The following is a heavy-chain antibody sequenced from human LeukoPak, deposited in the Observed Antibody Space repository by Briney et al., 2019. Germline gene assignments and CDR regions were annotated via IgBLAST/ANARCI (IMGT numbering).Heavy chain of an antibody. V-gene: IGHV3-21*01. D-gene: IGHD5-18*01. CDR2: ISSSSSYI. Sequence: GGSLRLSCAASGFTFSSYSMSWVRQAPGKGLEWVSSISSSSSYIYYADSVKGRFTISRDNAKNSLYLQMNSLRAEDTAVYYCARDVDTAMAEYNWFDPWGQGTLVTVSS. CDR3: ARDVDTAMAEYNWFDP. CDR1: GFTFSSYS. J-gene: IGHJ5*02.